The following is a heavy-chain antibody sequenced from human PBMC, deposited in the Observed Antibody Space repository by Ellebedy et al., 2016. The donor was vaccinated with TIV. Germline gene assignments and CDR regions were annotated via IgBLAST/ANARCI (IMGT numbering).Heavy chain of an antibody. CDR2: ISGSGGST. Sequence: GESLKISCAASGFTFSSYAMSWVRQAPGKGLEWVSAISGSGGSTYYADSVKGRFTISRDNSKNTLYLKMNSLRAEDTAVYYCAKAHPGGAAAGRGYYYYYYYGMDVWGQGTTVTVSS. CDR3: AKAHPGGAAAGRGYYYYYYYGMDV. V-gene: IGHV3-23*01. CDR1: GFTFSSYA. J-gene: IGHJ6*02. D-gene: IGHD6-13*01.